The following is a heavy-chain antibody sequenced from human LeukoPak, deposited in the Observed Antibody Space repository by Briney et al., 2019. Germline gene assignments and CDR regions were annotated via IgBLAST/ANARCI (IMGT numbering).Heavy chain of an antibody. CDR1: GFTFSSYS. V-gene: IGHV3-21*01. D-gene: IGHD3-3*01. Sequence: GGSLRLSCAASGFTFSSYSMNWVRQAPGKGLEWVSSISSSSSYIYYADSVKGRFTISRDNAKNSLYLQMNSLRAEDTAVYYCARVVSAWWDYDFWSSAPDAFDIWGQGTMVTVSS. CDR2: ISSSSSYI. CDR3: ARVVSAWWDYDFWSSAPDAFDI. J-gene: IGHJ3*02.